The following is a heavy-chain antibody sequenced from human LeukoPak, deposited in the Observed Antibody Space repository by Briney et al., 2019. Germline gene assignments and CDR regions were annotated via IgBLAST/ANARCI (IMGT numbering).Heavy chain of an antibody. J-gene: IGHJ4*02. CDR2: INPNSGGT. CDR3: ARQIGYSYGFDY. CDR1: GHTFTGYY. Sequence: ASVKVSCKASGHTFTGYYMHWVRQAPGQGLEWMGWINPNSGGTNYAQKFQGRVTMTRDTSISTAYMELSRLRSDDTAVYYCARQIGYSYGFDYWGQGTLVTVSS. D-gene: IGHD5-18*01. V-gene: IGHV1-2*02.